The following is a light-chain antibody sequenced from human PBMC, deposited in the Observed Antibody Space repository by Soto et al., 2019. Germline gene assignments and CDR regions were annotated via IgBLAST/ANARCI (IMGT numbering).Light chain of an antibody. J-gene: IGKJ5*01. CDR2: DAS. CDR1: QYITNY. Sequence: DIQMTQSPASLSASVGDRVTITCQASQYITNYLNWYQQKPGKAPRLLHYDASSLETGVPSRFSGSGSGTDFTFTISSLQPEDIATYYCQHYDHLPITFGQGTRLEIK. CDR3: QHYDHLPIT. V-gene: IGKV1-33*01.